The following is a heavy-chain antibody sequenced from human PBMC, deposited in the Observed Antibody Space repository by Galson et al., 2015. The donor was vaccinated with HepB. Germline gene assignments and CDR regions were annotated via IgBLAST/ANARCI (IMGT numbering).Heavy chain of an antibody. D-gene: IGHD3-16*01. CDR1: GFTFSNYA. J-gene: IGHJ6*02. Sequence: LRLSCAASGFTFSNYAMTWVRQAPGKGLEWVSSISAGGDTTYYADSVKGRFIISRDNAKKMLSLRTNSLRAEDTAVYYCAKGDVWGSAARNYGMDVWGQGTTVTVSS. CDR2: ISAGGDTT. CDR3: AKGDVWGSAARNYGMDV. V-gene: IGHV3-23*01.